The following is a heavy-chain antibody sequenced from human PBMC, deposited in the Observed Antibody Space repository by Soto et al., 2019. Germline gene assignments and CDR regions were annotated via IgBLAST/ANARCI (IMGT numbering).Heavy chain of an antibody. CDR1: GGSIRSGGYY. D-gene: IGHD6-13*01. V-gene: IGHV4-31*03. CDR3: ARVFSDSSSFFDP. J-gene: IGHJ5*02. Sequence: SETLSLTCPVSGGSIRSGGYYWSWIRQHPGKGLEWIGYIYYSGSTYYNPSLKSRVTISVDTSKNQFSLKLSSVTAADTAVYYCARVFSDSSSFFDPWGQGTLVTVSS. CDR2: IYYSGST.